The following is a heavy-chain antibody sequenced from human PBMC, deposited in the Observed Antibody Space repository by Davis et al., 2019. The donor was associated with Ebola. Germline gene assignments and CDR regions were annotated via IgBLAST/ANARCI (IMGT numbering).Heavy chain of an antibody. CDR1: GFTFSSYA. CDR2: ISGTGGST. CDR3: TTVIATVTTMAEVPDY. Sequence: PGGSLRLSCAASGFTFSSYAMSWVRQAPGKGLEWVSAISGTGGSTYYADSVKGRFTISRDNSKNTLYLQMNSLKTEDTAVDYCTTVIATVTTMAEVPDYWGQGTLVTVSS. D-gene: IGHD4-17*01. J-gene: IGHJ4*02. V-gene: IGHV3-23*01.